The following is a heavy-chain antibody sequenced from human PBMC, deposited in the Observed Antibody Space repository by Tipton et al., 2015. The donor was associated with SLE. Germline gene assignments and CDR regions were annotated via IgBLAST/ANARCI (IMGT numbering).Heavy chain of an antibody. CDR1: GASISGSSW. D-gene: IGHD1-26*01. CDR3: ARSGSYPYYYYYMDV. Sequence: TLSLTCAVSGASISGSSWWSWVRQSPGKGLEWIGYIYYSGSTNYNPSLKSRVTISVDTSKNQFSLKLSSVTAADTAVYYCARSGSYPYYYYYMDVWGKGTTVTVSS. CDR2: IYYSGST. V-gene: IGHV4-4*02. J-gene: IGHJ6*03.